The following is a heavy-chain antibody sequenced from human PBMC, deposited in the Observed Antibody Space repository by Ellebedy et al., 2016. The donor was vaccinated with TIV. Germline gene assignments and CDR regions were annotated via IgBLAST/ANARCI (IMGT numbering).Heavy chain of an antibody. V-gene: IGHV1-46*01. D-gene: IGHD3-22*01. CDR1: GYTFTRYY. Sequence: ASVKVSCKVSGYTFTRYYLYWVRQAPGQGPDWMGIINPTSGDSNYAQKFQGRVTMTRDTSTSTVYMELSSLRSEDTGVYYCARGDNYYYDSSGYYYSHWGQGTLVTVSS. J-gene: IGHJ4*02. CDR2: INPTSGDS. CDR3: ARGDNYYYDSSGYYYSH.